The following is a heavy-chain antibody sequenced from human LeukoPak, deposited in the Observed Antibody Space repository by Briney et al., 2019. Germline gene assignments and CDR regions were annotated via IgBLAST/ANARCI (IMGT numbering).Heavy chain of an antibody. D-gene: IGHD3-9*01. Sequence: PGRSLRLSCAASGFTFSSYGMHWVRQAPGKGLEWVAVIWYDGSNKYYADSVKGRFTISRDNSKNTLYLQMNSLRAEDTAVYYCARATPAGILTGYYFDYWGREPWSPSPQ. J-gene: IGHJ4*02. CDR2: IWYDGSNK. V-gene: IGHV3-33*01. CDR1: GFTFSSYG. CDR3: ARATPAGILTGYYFDY.